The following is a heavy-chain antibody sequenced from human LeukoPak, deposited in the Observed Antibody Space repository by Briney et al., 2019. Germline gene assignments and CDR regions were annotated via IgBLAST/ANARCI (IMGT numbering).Heavy chain of an antibody. CDR2: IYTSGST. D-gene: IGHD1-7*01. CDR1: GGSISSYY. Sequence: KPLETLSLTCTVSGGSISSYYWSWIRQPAGKGLEWIGRIYTSGSTNYNPSLKSRVTMSVDTSKNQFSLKLSSVTAADTAVYYCARDLPYNWNYPYDAFDIWGQGTMVTVSS. J-gene: IGHJ3*02. V-gene: IGHV4-4*07. CDR3: ARDLPYNWNYPYDAFDI.